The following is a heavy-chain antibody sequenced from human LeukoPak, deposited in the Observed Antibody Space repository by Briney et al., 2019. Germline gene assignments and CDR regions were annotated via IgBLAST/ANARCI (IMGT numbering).Heavy chain of an antibody. Sequence: GGSLRLSCAASGFTFSSYALTWVRQAPGKGLEWVSTISDSGHRTYYSDSVKGRFTISRDNSKNMLYLQMNSLKPEDTAVYYCARVSLDGLEGYAFDIWGQGTMVTVSS. CDR1: GFTFSSYA. CDR2: ISDSGHRT. D-gene: IGHD3/OR15-3a*01. V-gene: IGHV3-23*01. J-gene: IGHJ3*02. CDR3: ARVSLDGLEGYAFDI.